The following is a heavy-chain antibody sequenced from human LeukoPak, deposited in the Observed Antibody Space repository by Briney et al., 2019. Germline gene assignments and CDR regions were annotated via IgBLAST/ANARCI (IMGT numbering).Heavy chain of an antibody. CDR3: ARATTYDILTGYFDS. J-gene: IGHJ4*02. CDR1: GFTFSSYW. D-gene: IGHD3-9*01. V-gene: IGHV3-7*01. Sequence: GGSLRLSCAASGFTFSSYWMSWVRQAPGKGLEWVANIKQDGSEKYYVDSVKGRFTISRDNSKNSLYLQMNSLRAEDTAVYYCARATTYDILTGYFDSWGQGTLVTVSS. CDR2: IKQDGSEK.